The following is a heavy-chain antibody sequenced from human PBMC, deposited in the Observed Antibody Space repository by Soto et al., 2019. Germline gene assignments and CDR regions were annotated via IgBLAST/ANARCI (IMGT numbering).Heavy chain of an antibody. J-gene: IGHJ4*02. D-gene: IGHD2-8*02. CDR3: ANTGLLDY. V-gene: IGHV1-69*02. CDR1: GGTFSSYT. Sequence: QVQLVQSGAEVKKPGSSVKVSCKASGGTFSSYTISWVRQAPGQGLEWMGRIIPILGIANYAQKFQGRVTNTADKSTSTAYMELSSLRAADTVVYYSANTGLLDYWGQGTLVTVSS. CDR2: IIPILGIA.